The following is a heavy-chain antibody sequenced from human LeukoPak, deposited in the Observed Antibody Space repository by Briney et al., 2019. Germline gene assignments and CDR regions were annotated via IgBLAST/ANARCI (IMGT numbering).Heavy chain of an antibody. Sequence: GGSLRLSCAASGFTFSSYSMNWVRQAPGKGLEWVSVIYSGGSTYYADSVKGRFTISRDNSKNTLYLQMNSLRAEDTAVYYCARFRGIRYFDCWGQGTLVTVSS. D-gene: IGHD3-9*01. J-gene: IGHJ4*02. CDR2: IYSGGST. V-gene: IGHV3-53*01. CDR1: GFTFSSYS. CDR3: ARFRGIRYFDC.